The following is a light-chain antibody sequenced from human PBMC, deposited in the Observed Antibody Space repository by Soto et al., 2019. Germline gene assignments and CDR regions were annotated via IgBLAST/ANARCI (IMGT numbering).Light chain of an antibody. CDR3: LQSYSIS. Sequence: DIQMTQSPSSLSASVGDGVCITYRASQSIGGHLNWYQQKPGKAPKLLIYAASTLRSGVPSRFSGSRSGTDFTLNINSLQPEDFATYYCLQSYSISFGQGTRLVIK. CDR1: QSIGGH. CDR2: AAS. V-gene: IGKV1-39*01. J-gene: IGKJ2*01.